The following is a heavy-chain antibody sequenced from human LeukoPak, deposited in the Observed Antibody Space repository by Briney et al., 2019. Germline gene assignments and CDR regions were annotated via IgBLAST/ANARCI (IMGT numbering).Heavy chain of an antibody. V-gene: IGHV1-2*02. Sequence: GASVKVSCKASGYTFTGYYMHWVRQAPGQGLEWMGWINPNSGGTNYAQKFQGRVTMTRDTSISTAYMELSRLRSDDTAVYYCARVSHSSGWFFRDYWGQGTLVTVSS. CDR1: GYTFTGYY. D-gene: IGHD6-19*01. J-gene: IGHJ4*02. CDR3: ARVSHSSGWFFRDY. CDR2: INPNSGGT.